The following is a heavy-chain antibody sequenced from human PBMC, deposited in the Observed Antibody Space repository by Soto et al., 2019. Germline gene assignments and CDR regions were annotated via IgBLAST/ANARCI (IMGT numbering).Heavy chain of an antibody. CDR1: GASISGSYYY. J-gene: IGHJ4*02. CDR2: VFYTGFT. V-gene: IGHV4-39*01. Sequence: SETLSLTCAVSGASISGSYYYWARLRQSPGKGPEWIGSVFYTGFTSYNPSLESRVSVSVDTSKSQFSLKLSAVTAADTAVYYCATSQKGYNWNYFDHWGQGALVTVSS. D-gene: IGHD1-20*01. CDR3: ATSQKGYNWNYFDH.